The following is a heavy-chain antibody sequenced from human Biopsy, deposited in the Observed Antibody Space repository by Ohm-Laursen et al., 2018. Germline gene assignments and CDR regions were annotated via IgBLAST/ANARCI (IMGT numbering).Heavy chain of an antibody. V-gene: IGHV3-23*01. Sequence: SLRLSCAAPGFTFSSHAMAWVRQAPGKGLEWVSSLHDRGVTYYADSVKGRFTISGDNSKNTLYLQMNGLRAEDTAVYFCQGGHLPPGQFYGVDAWGQGTTVTVSS. J-gene: IGHJ6*02. D-gene: IGHD3-16*01. CDR3: QGGHLPPGQFYGVDA. CDR2: LHDRGVT. CDR1: GFTFSSHA.